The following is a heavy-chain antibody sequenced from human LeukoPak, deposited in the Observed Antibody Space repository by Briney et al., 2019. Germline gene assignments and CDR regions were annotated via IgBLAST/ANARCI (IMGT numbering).Heavy chain of an antibody. CDR3: ARDRDCSGGSCLDY. J-gene: IGHJ4*02. CDR1: GGTFSSYA. V-gene: IGHV1-69*05. D-gene: IGHD2-15*01. CDR2: IIPIFGTA. Sequence: GSSVKVSCKASGGTFSSYAISWVRQAPGQGLEWMGGIIPIFGTANYAQKFQGRVTITTDESTSTAYMELSSLRSENTAVYYCARDRDCSGGSCLDYWGQGTLATVSS.